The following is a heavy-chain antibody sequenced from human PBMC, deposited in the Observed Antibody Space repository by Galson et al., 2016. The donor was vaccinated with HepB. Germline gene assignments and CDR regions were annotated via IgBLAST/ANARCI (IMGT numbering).Heavy chain of an antibody. CDR3: ARDSILRFLEWPQVHFDP. CDR1: EHTFTGYY. CDR2: INPNSGGT. Sequence: VKVSCKASEHTFTGYYMHWVRQAPGQGLEWMGWINPNSGGTNYAQKFQGRVTMTRDTSISTVYMELSRLRSDDTAVYYCARDSILRFLEWPQVHFDPWGQGTLVTVSS. J-gene: IGHJ5*02. D-gene: IGHD3-3*01. V-gene: IGHV1-2*02.